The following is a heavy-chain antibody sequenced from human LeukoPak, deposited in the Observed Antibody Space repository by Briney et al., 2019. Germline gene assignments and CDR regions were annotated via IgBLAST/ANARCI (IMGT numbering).Heavy chain of an antibody. CDR1: GFTFSSFE. J-gene: IGHJ6*03. D-gene: IGHD2-2*01. Sequence: GGSLRLSCAASGFTFSSFEMKWVRQAPGKGLEWVSYISSSGSTIYYADSVKGRFTISRDNAKNSLYLQMNSLRAEDTAVYYCARGPYQLPMAYYYYYYMDVWGKGTTVTISS. CDR3: ARGPYQLPMAYYYYYYMDV. V-gene: IGHV3-48*03. CDR2: ISSSGSTI.